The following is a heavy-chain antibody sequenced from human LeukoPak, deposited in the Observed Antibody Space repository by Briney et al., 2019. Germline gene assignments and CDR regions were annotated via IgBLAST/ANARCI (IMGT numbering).Heavy chain of an antibody. J-gene: IGHJ4*02. CDR1: GFAFKDYA. CDR3: AKELGGLEDF. D-gene: IGHD3-3*01. Sequence: GGSLRLSCAASGFAFKDYAVHWVRQAPGKGLEWVSGISWNSGNMGYADSVKGRFIISRDNAKNSLYLQMNSLRPEDTALYYCAKELGGLEDFWGQGTLVTVSS. CDR2: ISWNSGNM. V-gene: IGHV3-9*01.